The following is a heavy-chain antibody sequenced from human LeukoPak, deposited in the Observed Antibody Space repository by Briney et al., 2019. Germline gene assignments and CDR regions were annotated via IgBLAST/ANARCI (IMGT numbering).Heavy chain of an antibody. D-gene: IGHD3-22*01. CDR1: GFTFSSYA. CDR3: TKGEAYYYDSSGFGYFQH. J-gene: IGHJ1*01. V-gene: IGHV3-23*01. CDR2: TSGGVVYT. Sequence: GGSLRLSCAASGFTFSSYAMSWVRQAPGKGLEWVSGTSGGVVYTYYADSVKGRFTISRDNSKNTLYLQMNSLRAEDTAVYYCTKGEAYYYDSSGFGYFQHWGQGTLVTVSS.